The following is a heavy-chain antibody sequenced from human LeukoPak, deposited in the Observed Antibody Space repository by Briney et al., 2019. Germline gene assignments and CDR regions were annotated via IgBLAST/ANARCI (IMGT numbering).Heavy chain of an antibody. V-gene: IGHV3-21*01. J-gene: IGHJ5*02. CDR3: ARVSNSGWGSRFDP. Sequence: GGSLRLSCAASGLTFSSYSMNWVRQAPGKGLEWVSSISSSSNYIYYADSVKGRFTISRDNAKNSLYLQMNSLRAEDTAVYYCARVSNSGWGSRFDPWGQGTLVTVSS. CDR1: GLTFSSYS. D-gene: IGHD6-19*01. CDR2: ISSSSNYI.